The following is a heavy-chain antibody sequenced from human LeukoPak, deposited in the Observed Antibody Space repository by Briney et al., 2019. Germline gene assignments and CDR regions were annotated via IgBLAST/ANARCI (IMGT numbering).Heavy chain of an antibody. V-gene: IGHV3-7*01. CDR3: ARDTYDSSGYYAHLDY. D-gene: IGHD3-22*01. CDR1: GFTVSNNY. Sequence: GGSLRLSCAASGFTVSNNYMNWVRQSPGKGLEWVASIKQDGSEKYYVDSVKGRFTISRDNAKNSLYLQMSSLRAEDTAVYYCARDTYDSSGYYAHLDYWGQGTLVTVSS. CDR2: IKQDGSEK. J-gene: IGHJ4*02.